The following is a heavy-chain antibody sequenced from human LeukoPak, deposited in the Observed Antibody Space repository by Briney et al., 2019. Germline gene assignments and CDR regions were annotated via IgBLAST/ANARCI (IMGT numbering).Heavy chain of an antibody. Sequence: PSETLSLTCAVYGGSFSGYYWSWMRQPPGKGLEWIGEINHSGSTNYNPSLKSRVTISVDTSKNQFSLKLSSVTAADTAVYYCARGYSSSWLHAFDIWGQGTMVTVSS. V-gene: IGHV4-34*01. CDR2: INHSGST. CDR1: GGSFSGYY. D-gene: IGHD6-13*01. J-gene: IGHJ3*02. CDR3: ARGYSSSWLHAFDI.